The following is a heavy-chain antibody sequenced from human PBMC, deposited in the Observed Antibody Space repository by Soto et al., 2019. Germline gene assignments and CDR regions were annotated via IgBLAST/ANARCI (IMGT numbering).Heavy chain of an antibody. Sequence: GASVKVSCKASGYTFTGYYMHWVRQAPGQGLEWMGWINPNSGGTNYAQKFQGWVTMTRDTSISAAYMELSRLRSDVTAVYYCARTAAQHNYFDCWGQGTLVTVSS. V-gene: IGHV1-2*04. J-gene: IGHJ4*02. CDR3: ARTAAQHNYFDC. CDR1: GYTFTGYY. D-gene: IGHD2-2*01. CDR2: INPNSGGT.